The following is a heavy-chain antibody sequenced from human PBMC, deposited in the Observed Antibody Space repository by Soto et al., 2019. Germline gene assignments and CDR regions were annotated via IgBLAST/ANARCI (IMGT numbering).Heavy chain of an antibody. CDR3: ARGPSSPSSSSWSSYDY. Sequence: QVQLVQSGAEVKKPGASVKVSCKASGYTFTGYYMHWVRQAPGQGLEWMGWINPNSGGTNYAQKFQGWVTMTRDTSISTAYMELSRLRSDDTAVYYCARGPSSPSSSSWSSYDYWGQGTLVTVSS. CDR1: GYTFTGYY. D-gene: IGHD6-13*01. CDR2: INPNSGGT. J-gene: IGHJ4*02. V-gene: IGHV1-2*04.